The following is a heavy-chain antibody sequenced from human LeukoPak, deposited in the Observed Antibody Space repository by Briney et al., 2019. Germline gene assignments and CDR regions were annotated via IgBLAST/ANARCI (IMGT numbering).Heavy chain of an antibody. CDR2: MSWTSGSI. CDR1: EFTFDDYV. V-gene: IGHV3-9*01. D-gene: IGHD6-19*01. CDR3: ARSSGSYDGYYGVEV. J-gene: IGHJ6*02. Sequence: GRSLRLSCGVSEFTFDDYVIHWVRQGPGKGLEGVAAMSWTSGSIAYADSVKGRFNIFRDNAQSSLYLQMNSLRAEDTAFYYCARSSGSYDGYYGVEVWGQGTTVIVSS.